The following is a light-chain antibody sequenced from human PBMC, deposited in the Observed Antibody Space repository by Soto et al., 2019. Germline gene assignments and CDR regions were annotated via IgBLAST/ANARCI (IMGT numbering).Light chain of an antibody. Sequence: DIQMTQSPSSLSASVGDRVTITCRASQTITTYLNWYQQKPGRAPKLLIFAASSLQSGVPPRFSGSGSGTDFTLTVSSLQPEDFATYCCQQGYSTPLTFGGGTKVDIK. CDR2: AAS. CDR3: QQGYSTPLT. J-gene: IGKJ4*01. V-gene: IGKV1-39*01. CDR1: QTITTY.